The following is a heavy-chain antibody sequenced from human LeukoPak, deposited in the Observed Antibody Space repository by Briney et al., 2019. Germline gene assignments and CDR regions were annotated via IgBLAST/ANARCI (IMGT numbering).Heavy chain of an antibody. CDR1: GFTFISYA. CDR2: IRPSGDRT. D-gene: IGHD3-22*01. Sequence: PGGALRLSRAASGFTFISYAMSWVRQAPGKGLEWVSFIRPSGDRTSNADSVEGGFTISRDNTRNTLYLQMNSLRDEDTCVYYCAIMHGYYDGSGFWVQWGQGTLVTVSS. J-gene: IGHJ4*02. CDR3: AIMHGYYDGSGFWVQ. V-gene: IGHV3-23*01.